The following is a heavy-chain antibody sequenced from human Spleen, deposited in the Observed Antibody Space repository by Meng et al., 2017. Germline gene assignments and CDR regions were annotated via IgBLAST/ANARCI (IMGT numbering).Heavy chain of an antibody. Sequence: QVQLQESGPGLVKPSETLSLTCTVSGGSISSGGYYWSWIRQHPGKGLEWIGEINHSGSTNYNPSLKSRVTVSIDTSKSQFSLKLTSVTAADTAVYYCVRSSGWVRTGFDPWGQGTLVTVSS. CDR2: INHSGST. CDR1: GGSISSGGYY. V-gene: IGHV4-39*01. J-gene: IGHJ5*02. CDR3: VRSSGWVRTGFDP. D-gene: IGHD6-19*01.